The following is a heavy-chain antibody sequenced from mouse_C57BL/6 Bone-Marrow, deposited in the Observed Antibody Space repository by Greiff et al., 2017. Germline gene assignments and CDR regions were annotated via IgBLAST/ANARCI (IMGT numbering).Heavy chain of an antibody. V-gene: IGHV5-17*01. CDR2: ISSGSSTI. J-gene: IGHJ2*01. CDR1: GFTFSDYG. CDR3: ARGYYVDY. Sequence: EVQRVESGGGLVKPGGSLKLSCAASGFTFSDYGMHWVRQAPEQGLEWVAYISSGSSTIYYADTVTGRFTISRDNAKNTLFLQMTSLRSEDTARYYCARGYYVDYWGQGTTLTVSS.